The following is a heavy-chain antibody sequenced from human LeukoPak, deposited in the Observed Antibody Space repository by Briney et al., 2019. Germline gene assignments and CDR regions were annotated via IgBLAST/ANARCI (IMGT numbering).Heavy chain of an antibody. V-gene: IGHV1-69*13. Sequence: SVKVSCKASGGTFSSYAISWVRQAPGQGLEWMGGIIPIFGTANYAQKFQGRVTITADESTSTAYMELSSLRAEDTAVYYCARGPRYDSSGKWDYWGQGTLVTVSS. J-gene: IGHJ4*02. D-gene: IGHD3-22*01. CDR3: ARGPRYDSSGKWDY. CDR2: IIPIFGTA. CDR1: GGTFSSYA.